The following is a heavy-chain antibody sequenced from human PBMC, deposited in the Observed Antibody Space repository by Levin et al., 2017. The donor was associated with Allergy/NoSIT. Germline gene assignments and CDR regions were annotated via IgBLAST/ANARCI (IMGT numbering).Heavy chain of an antibody. CDR2: ISTNSAYI. CDR3: ARGPEV. V-gene: IGHV3-21*01. CDR1: GFTFNIYT. Sequence: GESLKISCSASGFTFNIYTMNWVRQAPGKGLEWVSFISTNSAYIFYADSVRGRFTISRDNAKASLYLQMNSLRADDTAFYYCARGPEVWGLGTPVTVAS. J-gene: IGHJ6*02.